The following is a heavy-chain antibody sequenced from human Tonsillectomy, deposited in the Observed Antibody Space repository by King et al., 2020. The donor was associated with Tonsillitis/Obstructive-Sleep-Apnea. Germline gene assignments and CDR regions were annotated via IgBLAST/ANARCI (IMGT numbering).Heavy chain of an antibody. Sequence: VQLQQWGAGLLKPSETLSLTCAVYGGSFSGYYWSWIRQPPGKGLQWIGEINHSGSTTYNPSLKSRVTISLETSNNQFSLKLSSVTAADTAVYYCARTTMVTLRAFDSWGQGTLVTVSS. D-gene: IGHD4-23*01. CDR2: INHSGST. CDR1: GGSFSGYY. J-gene: IGHJ4*02. CDR3: ARTTMVTLRAFDS. V-gene: IGHV4-34*01.